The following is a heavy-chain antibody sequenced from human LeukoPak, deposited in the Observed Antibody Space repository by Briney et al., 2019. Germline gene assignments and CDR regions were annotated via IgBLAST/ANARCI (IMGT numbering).Heavy chain of an antibody. D-gene: IGHD5-12*01. CDR3: AISLYSGYDWEYFDY. CDR1: GFTFNSYT. CDR2: ISSSSNYI. J-gene: IGHJ4*02. Sequence: PGGSLRLSCAASGFTFNSYTMNWVRQAPGKGLEWVSSISSSSNYIYYADSVKGRLTISRDDAKNSLHLQMNSLRHAHTPVYYSAISLYSGYDWEYFDYSGQGTLVTVSS. V-gene: IGHV3-21*01.